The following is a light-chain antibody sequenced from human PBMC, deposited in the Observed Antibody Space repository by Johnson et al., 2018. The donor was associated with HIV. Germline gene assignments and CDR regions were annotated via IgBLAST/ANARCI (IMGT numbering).Light chain of an antibody. V-gene: IGLV1-51*02. CDR3: GVWDASLSPHYV. Sequence: QAVLTQPPSVSAAPGQRVNISCSGHSSNIENYFVSWYQQLPGAAPRLLIYEDYKRPSGIPDRFSGSKSGASDTLGITGLQTGDEADYYCGVWDASLSPHYVFGTGTTITVL. CDR1: SSNIENYF. CDR2: EDY. J-gene: IGLJ1*01.